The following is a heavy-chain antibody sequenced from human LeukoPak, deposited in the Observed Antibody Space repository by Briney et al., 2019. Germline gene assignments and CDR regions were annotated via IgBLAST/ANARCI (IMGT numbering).Heavy chain of an antibody. D-gene: IGHD4-23*01. J-gene: IGHJ4*02. CDR3: ARVPPATTVVTWVDY. CDR1: GGSFSGYY. CDR2: INHSGST. Sequence: KASETLSLTCAVYGGSFSGYYWSWIRQPPGKGLEWIGKINHSGSTNYNPSLKSRVTISVDTSKNQFSLKLSSVTAADTAVYYCARVPPATTVVTWVDYWGQGTLVTVSS. V-gene: IGHV4-34*01.